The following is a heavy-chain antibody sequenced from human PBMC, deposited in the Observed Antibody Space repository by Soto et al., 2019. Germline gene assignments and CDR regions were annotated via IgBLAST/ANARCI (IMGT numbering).Heavy chain of an antibody. CDR1: GGSISSYY. CDR2: IYYSGST. Sequence: QVQLQESGPGLVKPSETLSLTCTVSGGSISSYYWSWIRQPPGKGLEWIGYIYYSGSTNYNPSLKSRVTISVDTCKNQFSPKLSAVTAADTAVYYCAIRYGSCFDYWGQGTLVTVSS. CDR3: AIRYGSCFDY. V-gene: IGHV4-59*08. D-gene: IGHD5-18*01. J-gene: IGHJ4*02.